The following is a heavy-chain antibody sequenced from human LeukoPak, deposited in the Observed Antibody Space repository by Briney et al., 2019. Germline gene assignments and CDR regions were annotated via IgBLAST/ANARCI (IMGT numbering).Heavy chain of an antibody. D-gene: IGHD3-22*01. CDR3: ARDYDMIVPPDSDY. CDR1: GGTFSSYA. CDR2: IIPILGIA. V-gene: IGHV1-69*04. Sequence: SVKVSCKASGGTFSSYAISWVRQAPGQGLEWMGRIIPILGIANYAQKFQGIVTITADKSTSTAYMELSSLRSEDTAVYYCARDYDMIVPPDSDYWGQGTLVTVSS. J-gene: IGHJ4*02.